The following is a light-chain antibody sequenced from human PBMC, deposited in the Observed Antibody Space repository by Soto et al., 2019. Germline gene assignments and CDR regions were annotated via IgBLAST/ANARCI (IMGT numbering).Light chain of an antibody. J-gene: IGKJ1*01. V-gene: IGKV3-20*01. Sequence: VVTQSPGTLSLAPGERATPSLIPSQSVTGSYIAWSQPNPGQATRILRFGAHGRATGIPDRFSGSGSGTDFTLTISRLEPEDFATDYCQKCGSSQKTFGQGNKG. CDR1: QSVTGSY. CDR2: GAH. CDR3: QKCGSSQKT.